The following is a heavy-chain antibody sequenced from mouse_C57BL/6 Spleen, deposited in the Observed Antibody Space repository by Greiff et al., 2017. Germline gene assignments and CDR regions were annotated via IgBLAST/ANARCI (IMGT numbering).Heavy chain of an antibody. J-gene: IGHJ4*01. CDR1: GYTFTSYG. Sequence: QVQLQQSGAELARPGASVKLSCKASGYTFTSYGISWVKQRTGQGLEWIGEIYPRSGNTYYNEKFKGKATLTADKSSSTAYMELRSLTSEDSAVYFCARVGTTVVANYAMDYWGQGTSVTVSS. CDR2: IYPRSGNT. V-gene: IGHV1-81*01. CDR3: ARVGTTVVANYAMDY. D-gene: IGHD1-1*01.